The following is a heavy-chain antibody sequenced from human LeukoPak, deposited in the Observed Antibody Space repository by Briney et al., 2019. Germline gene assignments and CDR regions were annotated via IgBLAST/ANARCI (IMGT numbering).Heavy chain of an antibody. Sequence: GGTLRLSCAASGFTFSLYSITWVRQTPGRGLEWVSSISSSGSYIYYADSVKGRFTVSRDNAKNSLSLQMNSLRAEDTAVYYCARGGHDGTYYLSYWGQGTLVTVSS. CDR1: GFTFSLYS. CDR2: ISSSGSYI. V-gene: IGHV3-21*01. D-gene: IGHD1-26*01. J-gene: IGHJ4*02. CDR3: ARGGHDGTYYLSY.